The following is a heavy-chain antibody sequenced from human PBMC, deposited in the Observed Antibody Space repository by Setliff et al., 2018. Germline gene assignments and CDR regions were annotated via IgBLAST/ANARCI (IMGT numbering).Heavy chain of an antibody. CDR1: GGSIRSANYY. CDR2: IYYTGST. J-gene: IGHJ5*02. Sequence: SETLSLTCSVSGGSIRSANYYWGWIRQPPGKGLEWIGNIYYTGSTYYNASLKSRVTMSVDTSNNQFSLSLGSVTAADTAVYYCARRMGGDWFEPWGQGTLVTVSS. D-gene: IGHD3-10*01. V-gene: IGHV4-39*01. CDR3: ARRMGGDWFEP.